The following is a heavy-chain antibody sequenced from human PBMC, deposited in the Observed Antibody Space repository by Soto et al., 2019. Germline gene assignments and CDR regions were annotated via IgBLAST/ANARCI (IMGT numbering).Heavy chain of an antibody. CDR1: GDSFSPHS. CDR2: IFPGDSDA. CDR3: ARARVSTPRLEDPFDI. D-gene: IGHD3-3*01. Sequence: GDSLTLSFASAGDSFSPHSPGWVRQMRGKGLEYMGIIFPGDSDARYSPSFQGQVTISADKSISTAYLQWNSLKSSDTAIYYCARARVSTPRLEDPFDIWGQGTMVTVSS. J-gene: IGHJ3*02. V-gene: IGHV5-51*01.